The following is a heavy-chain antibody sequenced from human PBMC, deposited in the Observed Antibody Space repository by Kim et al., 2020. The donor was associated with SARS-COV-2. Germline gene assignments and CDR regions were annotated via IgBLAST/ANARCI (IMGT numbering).Heavy chain of an antibody. Sequence: GESLKISCKGSGYSFTSYWISWVRQMPGKGLEWMGRIDPSDSYTNYSPSFQGHVTISADKSISTAYLQWSSLKASDTAMYYCARRTLGGYSSSWPPGYGMDVWGQGTTVTVSS. CDR3: ARRTLGGYSSSWPPGYGMDV. D-gene: IGHD6-13*01. CDR2: IDPSDSYT. J-gene: IGHJ6*02. CDR1: GYSFTSYW. V-gene: IGHV5-10-1*01.